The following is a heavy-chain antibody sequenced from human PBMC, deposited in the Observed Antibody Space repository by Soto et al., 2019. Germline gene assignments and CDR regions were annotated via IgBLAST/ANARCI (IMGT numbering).Heavy chain of an antibody. Sequence: SVKVSCKASGGTFSSYAISWVRQAPGQGLEWMGGIIPIFGTANYAQKFQGRVTITADESTSTAYMELSSLRSEDTAVYYCARSYSGYDYLFDPWGQGTLVTVSS. CDR1: GGTFSSYA. V-gene: IGHV1-69*13. CDR3: ARSYSGYDYLFDP. J-gene: IGHJ5*02. D-gene: IGHD5-12*01. CDR2: IIPIFGTA.